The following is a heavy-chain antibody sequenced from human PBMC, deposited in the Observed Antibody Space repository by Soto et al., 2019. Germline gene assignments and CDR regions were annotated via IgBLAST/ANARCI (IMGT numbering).Heavy chain of an antibody. D-gene: IGHD2-2*01. J-gene: IGHJ6*02. Sequence: GGSLRLSCAASGFTFSSYSMNWVRQAPRKGLEWLSSISDSSSYIYYAGSVKGRFPISRDNAKNSLYLQMNSLRAEDTAVYYCARVHCSGTSCGMDVWGQGTTVTVSS. CDR3: ARVHCSGTSCGMDV. CDR1: GFTFSSYS. CDR2: ISDSSSYI. V-gene: IGHV3-21*01.